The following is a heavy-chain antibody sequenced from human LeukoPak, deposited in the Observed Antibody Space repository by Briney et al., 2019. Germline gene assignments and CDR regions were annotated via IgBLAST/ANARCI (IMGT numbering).Heavy chain of an antibody. Sequence: GGSLRLSCVASGFTFSSYWMTWVRQAPGKGLEWVSYISSSGKTIYYADSVKGRFTISRDNAKNSLYLQMNSLRAEDTAVYYCARWTIDYWGQGTLVTVSS. J-gene: IGHJ4*02. CDR1: GFTFSSYW. V-gene: IGHV3-48*04. CDR2: ISSSGKTI. D-gene: IGHD3/OR15-3a*01. CDR3: ARWTIDY.